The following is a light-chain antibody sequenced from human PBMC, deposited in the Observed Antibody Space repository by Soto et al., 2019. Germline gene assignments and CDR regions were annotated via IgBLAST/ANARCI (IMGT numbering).Light chain of an antibody. CDR1: QSVSSN. J-gene: IGKJ1*01. Sequence: EIVMTQSPATLSVSPGERVTLPCRASQSVSSNLAWYQQKPGQAPRLLIYGASTRATGIPARFSGSGSGTEFTLAISGVQSEDFAGYYCQQYNNWWTFGQGTKVEIK. V-gene: IGKV3-15*01. CDR3: QQYNNWWT. CDR2: GAS.